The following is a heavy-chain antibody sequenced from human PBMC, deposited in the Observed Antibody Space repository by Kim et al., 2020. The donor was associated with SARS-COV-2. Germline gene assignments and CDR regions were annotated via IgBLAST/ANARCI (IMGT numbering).Heavy chain of an antibody. D-gene: IGHD1-1*01. J-gene: IGHJ4*02. Sequence: GGSLRLSCAASGFTFSTYSMNWVRQAPGKGLEWLASISSSSRFIFYAESVKGRFTISRDNAKNSLHLQMKSLRDDDTAVYYCASGANGALDNWGQGTL. CDR1: GFTFSTYS. CDR3: ASGANGALDN. CDR2: ISSSSRFI. V-gene: IGHV3-48*02.